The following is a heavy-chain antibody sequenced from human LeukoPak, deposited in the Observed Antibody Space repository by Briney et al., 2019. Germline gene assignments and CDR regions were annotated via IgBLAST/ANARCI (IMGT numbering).Heavy chain of an antibody. J-gene: IGHJ4*02. V-gene: IGHV4-59*01. CDR3: ARELYYDSSGYSGFDY. CDR1: GGSISSYY. D-gene: IGHD3-22*01. Sequence: SETLSLICTVSGGSISSYYWSWIRQPPGKGLEWIGYIYYSGSTNYNPSLKSRVTISVDTSKNQFSLKLSSVTAADTAVYYCARELYYDSSGYSGFDYWGQGTLVTVSS. CDR2: IYYSGST.